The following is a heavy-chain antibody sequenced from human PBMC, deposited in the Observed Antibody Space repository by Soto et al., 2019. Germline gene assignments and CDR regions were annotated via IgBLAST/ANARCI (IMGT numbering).Heavy chain of an antibody. CDR2: IKSKTDGGAT. V-gene: IGHV3-15*07. D-gene: IGHD2-15*01. CDR1: GFTFSNAW. CDR3: TTDLVALWAFDY. J-gene: IGHJ4*02. Sequence: GGSLRLSCAASGFTFSNAWMNWVRQAPGKGLEWVGRIKSKTDGGATDYAAPVKGRFTISRDDSKNTLYLQMNSLKTEDTAVYYCTTDLVALWAFDYWGQGTLVTVSS.